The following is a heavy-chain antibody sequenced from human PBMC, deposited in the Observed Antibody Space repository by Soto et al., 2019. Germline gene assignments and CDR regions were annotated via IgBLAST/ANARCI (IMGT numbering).Heavy chain of an antibody. D-gene: IGHD2-21*01. CDR3: ARERNRDCYNFGSGALGY. CDR2: ISNSRNS. Sequence: SEPLSPTCTVSGGSGTTDCYYWSWIRQHRVKGLEWIGFISNSRNSKFNPSLKSPVTISLDTSKNQFSLRLISVTGADTAVYYCARERNRDCYNFGSGALGYWGQGTMVTVSS. J-gene: IGHJ4*03. CDR1: GGSGTTDCYY. V-gene: IGHV4-61*01.